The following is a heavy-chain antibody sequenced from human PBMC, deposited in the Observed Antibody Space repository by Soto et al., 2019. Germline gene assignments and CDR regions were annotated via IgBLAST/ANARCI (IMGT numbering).Heavy chain of an antibody. CDR2: MNPNSGNT. CDR1: GYTFTSYD. J-gene: IGHJ6*02. D-gene: IGHD2-15*01. Sequence: ASVKVSCKASGYTFTSYDINWVRQATGQGLEWMGWMNPNSGNTGYAQKFQGRVTMTRNTSISTAYMELSSLRSEDAAVYYCASYSLGYCSGGSCYSGGMDVWGQGTTVTVSS. V-gene: IGHV1-8*01. CDR3: ASYSLGYCSGGSCYSGGMDV.